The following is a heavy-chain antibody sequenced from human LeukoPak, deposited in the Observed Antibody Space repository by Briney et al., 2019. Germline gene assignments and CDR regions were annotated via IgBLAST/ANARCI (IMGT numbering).Heavy chain of an antibody. CDR3: TRELRQGYSYGWGYYYGMDV. CDR2: IRSKAYGGTT. Sequence: PGRSLRLSCTASGFTFGDYAMSWVRQAPGKGLEWVGFIRSKAYGGTTEYAASVKGRFTISRDDSKSIAYLQMNSLKTEDTAVYYCTRELRQGYSYGWGYYYGMDVWGQGTTVTVSS. V-gene: IGHV3-49*04. CDR1: GFTFGDYA. J-gene: IGHJ6*02. D-gene: IGHD5-18*01.